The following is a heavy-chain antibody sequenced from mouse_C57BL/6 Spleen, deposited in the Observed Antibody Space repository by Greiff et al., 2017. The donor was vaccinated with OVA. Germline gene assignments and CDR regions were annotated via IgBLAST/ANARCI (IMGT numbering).Heavy chain of an antibody. V-gene: IGHV1-55*01. Sequence: QVQLKQPGAELVKPGASVKMSCKASGYTFTSYWITWVKQRPGQGLEWIGDIYPGSGSTNYNEKFKSKATLTVDTSSSTAYMQLSSLTSEDSAVYYCARQEDDGYSYYAMDYWGQGTSVTVSS. CDR1: GYTFTSYW. D-gene: IGHD2-3*01. J-gene: IGHJ4*01. CDR3: ARQEDDGYSYYAMDY. CDR2: IYPGSGST.